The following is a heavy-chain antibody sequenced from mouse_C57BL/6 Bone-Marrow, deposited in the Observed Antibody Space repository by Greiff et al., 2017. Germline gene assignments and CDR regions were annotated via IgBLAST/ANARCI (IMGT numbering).Heavy chain of an antibody. Sequence: EVQLVESGPGLVKPSQSLSLTCSVTGYSITSGYYWNWIRQFPGNKLEWMGYISYDGSNNYNPSLKNRISITRDTSKNQFFLKLNSVTTEDTATYYCARGGIDYYGSSFYFDYWGQGTNLTVSS. CDR1: GYSITSGYY. CDR2: ISYDGSN. D-gene: IGHD1-1*01. CDR3: ARGGIDYYGSSFYFDY. V-gene: IGHV3-6*01. J-gene: IGHJ2*01.